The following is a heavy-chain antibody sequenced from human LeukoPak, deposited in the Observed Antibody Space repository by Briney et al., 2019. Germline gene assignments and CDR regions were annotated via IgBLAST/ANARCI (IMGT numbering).Heavy chain of an antibody. CDR2: IIPILGIA. D-gene: IGHD3-9*01. CDR3: ARDSYYDILTGSQYYFDY. Sequence: SVKVSCKASGGTFSSYAISWVRQAPGQGLEWMGRIIPILGIANYAQKFQGRVTITADKSTSTAYMELSSPRSEDTAVYYCARDSYYDILTGSQYYFDYWGQGTLVTVSP. CDR1: GGTFSSYA. J-gene: IGHJ4*02. V-gene: IGHV1-69*04.